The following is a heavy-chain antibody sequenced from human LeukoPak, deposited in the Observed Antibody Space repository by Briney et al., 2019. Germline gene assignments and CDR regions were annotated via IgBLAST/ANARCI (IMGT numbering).Heavy chain of an antibody. D-gene: IGHD4-11*01. Sequence: PGGSLRLSCAASGFTFSSYAMSWVRQAPGKGLEWVSAISGSGGSTYYADSVKGRFTISRDDSKNTLYLQMNSLRAEDTAVYYCAGREAGLHGPRWGQGTLVTVSS. CDR1: GFTFSSYA. CDR3: AGREAGLHGPR. CDR2: ISGSGGST. J-gene: IGHJ4*02. V-gene: IGHV3-23*01.